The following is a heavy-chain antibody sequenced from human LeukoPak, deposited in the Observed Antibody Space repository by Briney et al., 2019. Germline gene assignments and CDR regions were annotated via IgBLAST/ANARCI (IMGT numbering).Heavy chain of an antibody. CDR2: INHSGST. D-gene: IGHD3-10*01. CDR3: ARVYGPGSYNRFDP. J-gene: IGHJ5*02. CDR1: GGSFSGYY. Sequence: SETLSLTCAVYGGSFSGYYWSWIRQPPGKGLEWIGEINHSGSTNYNPSLKNRVTVSVDTSKSQLSLKLSSVTAADTAVYYCARVYGPGSYNRFDPWGQGTLVTVSS. V-gene: IGHV4-34*01.